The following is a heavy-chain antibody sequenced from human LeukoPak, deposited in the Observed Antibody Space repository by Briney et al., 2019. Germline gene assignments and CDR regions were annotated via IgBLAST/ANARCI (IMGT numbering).Heavy chain of an antibody. V-gene: IGHV4-59*01. Sequence: PSETLSLTCIVSGDSISSYYWSWIRQPPGKGLEWIGYIYYSGSTNYSPSLKSRVTISVDTSKNQFSLKLSSVTAADTAAYYCARESNSHYYYYYYMDVWGKGTTVTVSS. D-gene: IGHD4-11*01. CDR3: ARESNSHYYYYYYMDV. J-gene: IGHJ6*03. CDR2: IYYSGST. CDR1: GDSISSYY.